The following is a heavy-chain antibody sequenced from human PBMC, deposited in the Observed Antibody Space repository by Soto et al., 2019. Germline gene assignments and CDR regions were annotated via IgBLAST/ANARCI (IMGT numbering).Heavy chain of an antibody. Sequence: QVHLVQSGAEVKKPGASVKVSCKASNETLTTYGISWVRQAPGQGLEWMGWVSGYNGHSSSAQKFQDRVIMTADTSTNTAYMALRRLTPDDSAVYFCARDSSSSGYYYGMDVWGQGTTVTVSS. CDR3: ARDSSSSGYYYGMDV. D-gene: IGHD6-6*01. J-gene: IGHJ6*02. V-gene: IGHV1-18*01. CDR2: VSGYNGHS. CDR1: NETLTTYG.